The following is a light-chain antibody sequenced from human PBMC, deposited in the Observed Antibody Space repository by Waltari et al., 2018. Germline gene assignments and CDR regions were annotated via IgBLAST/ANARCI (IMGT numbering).Light chain of an antibody. J-gene: IGKJ1*01. V-gene: IGKV3-20*01. CDR3: QKYVSLPAT. CDR2: DAS. CDR1: QSVSRS. Sequence: EIVLTQSPGTLSLSPGERATLSCRASQSVSRSLAWYQQKHGQGPRLLIYDASTRATGIPDRFSGSGSGTDFSLTISRLDPEDFAVYYCQKYVSLPATFGQGTKVEIK.